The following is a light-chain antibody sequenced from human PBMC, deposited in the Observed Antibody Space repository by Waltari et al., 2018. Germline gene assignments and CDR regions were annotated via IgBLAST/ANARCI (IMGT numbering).Light chain of an antibody. V-gene: IGKV4-1*01. CDR3: QQYFTTPYT. CDR2: GAS. CDR1: KSLLYSSYHRNY. Sequence: DIVLTQYPDSLAVSLGERVTFNCKYSKSLLYSSYHRNYLAWYQQKAGQSPKLLIYGASTREMGVPGRFRGSGSGTDFTLTISSLQAEDVAFYYCQQYFTTPYTFGRGTKLEIK. J-gene: IGKJ2*01.